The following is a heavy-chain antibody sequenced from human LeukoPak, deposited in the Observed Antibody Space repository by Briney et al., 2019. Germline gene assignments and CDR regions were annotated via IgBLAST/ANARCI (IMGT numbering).Heavy chain of an antibody. J-gene: IGHJ4*02. CDR2: IKEDGSAQ. CDR1: GLTFSSSW. Sequence: GGSLRLSCAVSGLTFSSSWMDWVRQAPGKGLEWVANIKEDGSAQYYADSVKGRFTISRDNTKNSLYLQMNSLTAEDTAMYYCAKDGDGYHNWGQGALVTVSS. D-gene: IGHD3-9*01. V-gene: IGHV3-7*01. CDR3: AKDGDGYHN.